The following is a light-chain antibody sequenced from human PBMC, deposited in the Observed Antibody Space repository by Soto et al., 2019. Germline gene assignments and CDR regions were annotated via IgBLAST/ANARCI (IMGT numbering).Light chain of an antibody. CDR2: GSS. V-gene: IGKV3-20*01. J-gene: IGKJ2*01. CDR3: QQYGSSPPYT. Sequence: EIVLTQSPGTLSLSPGERVTLSCRASQSVSGNYLAWYQQKPRQSPRLLIYGSSDRATGIPDRFSGSGSATDFTLTITRVEPEDFAVYYCQQYGSSPPYTFGQGTKLEIK. CDR1: QSVSGNY.